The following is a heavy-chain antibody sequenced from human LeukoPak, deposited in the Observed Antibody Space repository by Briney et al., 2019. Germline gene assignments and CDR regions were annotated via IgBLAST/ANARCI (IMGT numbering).Heavy chain of an antibody. Sequence: GGSLCLSCAASGFTFSSSSMNWVRHAPGKGLEWVSSISISSSYIYYDDSAKGRVTISRDDSKNTLYLQLNSLRVEGTAVYYCAGGPSSSLNYYYYYTDVWGKGTTVTISS. J-gene: IGHJ6*03. CDR1: GFTFSSSS. CDR3: AGGPSSSLNYYYYYTDV. D-gene: IGHD6-13*01. CDR2: ISISSSYI. V-gene: IGHV3-21*01.